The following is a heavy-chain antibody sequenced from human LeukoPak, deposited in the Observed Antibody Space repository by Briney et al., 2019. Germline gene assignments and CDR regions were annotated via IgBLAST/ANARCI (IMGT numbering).Heavy chain of an antibody. J-gene: IGHJ5*02. V-gene: IGHV4-4*07. CDR1: GGSISSYY. CDR3: AREARSGYEGFWSDP. D-gene: IGHD5-12*01. Sequence: PSETLSLTCTVSGGSISSYYWSWIRQPAGKGLEWIGRIYSTGTTYYKPSLKSRVTMSADTSHNQFFLKLNSVTAADTAVYYCAREARSGYEGFWSDPWGQGTVVTVSS. CDR2: IYSTGTT.